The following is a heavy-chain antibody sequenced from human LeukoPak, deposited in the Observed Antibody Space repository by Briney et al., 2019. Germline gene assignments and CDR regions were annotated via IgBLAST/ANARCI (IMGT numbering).Heavy chain of an antibody. CDR3: ARAGASEELLWFGESRNWFDP. CDR2: INPNSGGT. V-gene: IGHV1-2*02. D-gene: IGHD3-10*01. J-gene: IGHJ5*02. CDR1: GYTFTGYY. Sequence: ASVNVSCKASGYTFTGYYMHWVRQAPGQGLEWMGWINPNSGGTNYAQKFQGRVTMTRDTSISTAYMELSRLRSDDTAVYYCARAGASEELLWFGESRNWFDPWGQGTLVTVSS.